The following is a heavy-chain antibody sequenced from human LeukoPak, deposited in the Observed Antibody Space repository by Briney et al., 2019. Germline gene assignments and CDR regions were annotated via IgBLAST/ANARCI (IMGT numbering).Heavy chain of an antibody. Sequence: PGGSLRLSCAASGFTFSSYAMSWVRQAPGKGLEWVSAISGSGGSTYYADSVKGRFTISRDNSKNTLYLQMNSLRAEDTAVYYCAKETYYYDSSGYRYYFDYWGQGTLVTVSS. CDR3: AKETYYYDSSGYRYYFDY. D-gene: IGHD3-22*01. V-gene: IGHV3-23*01. CDR1: GFTFSSYA. J-gene: IGHJ4*02. CDR2: ISGSGGST.